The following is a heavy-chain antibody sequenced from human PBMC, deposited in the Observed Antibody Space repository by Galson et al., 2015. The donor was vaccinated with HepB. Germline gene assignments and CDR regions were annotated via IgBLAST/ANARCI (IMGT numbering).Heavy chain of an antibody. CDR1: GFTFSSYG. CDR2: ISYDGSNK. Sequence: SLRLSCAASGFTFSSYGMHWVRQAPGKGLEWVAVISYDGSNKYYADSVKGRFTISRDNSKNTLYLQMNSLRAEDTAVYYCAKDWDDYGDYERDFDIWGQGTMVTVSS. J-gene: IGHJ3*02. V-gene: IGHV3-30*18. CDR3: AKDWDDYGDYERDFDI. D-gene: IGHD4-17*01.